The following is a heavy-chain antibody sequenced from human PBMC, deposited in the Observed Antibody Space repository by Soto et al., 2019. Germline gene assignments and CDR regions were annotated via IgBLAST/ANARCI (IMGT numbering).Heavy chain of an antibody. CDR3: APDGRSGRVTRPDH. V-gene: IGHV3-30*03. CDR1: GFTFESYG. CDR2: ISYDGSYQ. D-gene: IGHD1-26*01. Sequence: GSLLPSGSAYGFTFESYGMHWVRQAPGKGLEWVAVISYDGSYQYYSDSVKGRFTISRDNSKNTLNLQMNSLRVEDSAMYYCAPDGRSGRVTRPDHWGQGALVTVYS. J-gene: IGHJ4*02.